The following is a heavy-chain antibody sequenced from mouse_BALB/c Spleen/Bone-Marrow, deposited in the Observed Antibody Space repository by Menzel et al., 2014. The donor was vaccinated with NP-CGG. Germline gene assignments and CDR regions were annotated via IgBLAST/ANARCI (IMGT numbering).Heavy chain of an antibody. Sequence: EVKVVESGGGLVQPGGSLKLSCAASGFTFSSYGMSWVRQTPDKRLELVATINSNGGSTYYPDSVKGRFTISRDNAKNTLYLQMSSLKSEDTAMYYCARDYDYDYWCQGTTLTVSS. CDR1: GFTFSSYG. D-gene: IGHD2-4*01. CDR3: ARDYDYDY. V-gene: IGHV5-6-3*01. CDR2: INSNGGST. J-gene: IGHJ2*01.